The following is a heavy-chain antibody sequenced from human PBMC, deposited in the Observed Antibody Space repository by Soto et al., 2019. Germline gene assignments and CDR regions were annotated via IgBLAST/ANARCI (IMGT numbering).Heavy chain of an antibody. J-gene: IGHJ4*02. Sequence: SETLSLTCTVSGGSISSGGYYWSWIRQHPGKGLEWIGYIYYSGSTYYNPSLKSRVTISVDTSKNQFSLKLSSVTAADTAVYYCASPRPQGSAAASGGFDYWGQGTLVTVSS. CDR1: GGSISSGGYY. CDR2: IYYSGST. CDR3: ASPRPQGSAAASGGFDY. D-gene: IGHD6-13*01. V-gene: IGHV4-31*03.